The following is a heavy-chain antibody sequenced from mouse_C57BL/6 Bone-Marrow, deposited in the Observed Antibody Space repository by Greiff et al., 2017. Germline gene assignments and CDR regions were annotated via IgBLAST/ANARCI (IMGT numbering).Heavy chain of an antibody. V-gene: IGHV1-7*01. D-gene: IGHD5-1*01. CDR1: GYTFTNYW. J-gene: IGHJ2*01. CDR3: ARYLTL. Sequence: VQLQQSGAELAKPGASVKLSCKASGYTFTNYWMHWVKQRPGKGLAWIGYINPSNDYTKYNQKFKDKATLTADKSSSTAYMQLSSLTYEGSAVYYCARYLTLWGQGTTLTVSS. CDR2: INPSNDYT.